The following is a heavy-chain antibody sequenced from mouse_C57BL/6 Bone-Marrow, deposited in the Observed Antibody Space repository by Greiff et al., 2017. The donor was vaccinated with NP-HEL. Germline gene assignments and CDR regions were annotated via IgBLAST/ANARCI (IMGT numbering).Heavy chain of an antibody. CDR3: AVYYGNCDYAMDY. CDR2: IHPNSGST. CDR1: GYTFTSYW. Sequence: QVQLQQPGAELVKPGASVKLSCKASGYTFTSYWMHWVKQRPGQGLEWIGMIHPNSGSTNYNEKFKSKATLTVDKSSSTAYMQLSSLTSEDSAVYYCAVYYGNCDYAMDYWGQGTSVTVSS. J-gene: IGHJ4*01. V-gene: IGHV1-64*01. D-gene: IGHD2-1*01.